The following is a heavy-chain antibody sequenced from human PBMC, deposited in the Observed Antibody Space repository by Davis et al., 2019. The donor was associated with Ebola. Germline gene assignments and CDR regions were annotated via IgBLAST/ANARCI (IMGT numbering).Heavy chain of an antibody. Sequence: SCAASRSTPSCYAMSLLRQPPGEVLEWVSATTGSGGSTYYADSEKGRFTISRDNSKNTLYLQMNSLRAEDTAVYYCAKDPGYYDGSGNWFDPWGQGTLVTVSS. D-gene: IGHD3-10*01. J-gene: IGHJ5*02. CDR3: AKDPGYYDGSGNWFDP. V-gene: IGHV3-23*01. CDR1: RSTPSCYA. CDR2: TTGSGGST.